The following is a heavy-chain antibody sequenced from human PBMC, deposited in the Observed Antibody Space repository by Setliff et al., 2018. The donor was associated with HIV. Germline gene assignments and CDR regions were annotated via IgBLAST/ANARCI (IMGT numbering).Heavy chain of an antibody. CDR1: GFTFSNYA. CDR2: ILSTGERT. J-gene: IGHJ4*02. D-gene: IGHD3-22*01. V-gene: IGHV3-23*01. CDR3: AKELAASGLGYFDS. Sequence: PGGSLRLSCAASGFTFSNYAMSWVRQAPGEGLEWVPAILSTGERTFYADSVKGRFTISRDNSKNTVYLQMNSLRAEDTAEYYCAKELAASGLGYFDSWGRGILVTVSS.